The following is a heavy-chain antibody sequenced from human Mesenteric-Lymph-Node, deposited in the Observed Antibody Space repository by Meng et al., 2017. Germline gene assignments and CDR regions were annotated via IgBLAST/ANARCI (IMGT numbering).Heavy chain of an antibody. J-gene: IGHJ3*02. D-gene: IGHD1-26*01. CDR1: GFTFNNGC. CDR3: ARVGGFDI. V-gene: IGHV3-48*03. Sequence: GESLKISCAASGFTFNNGCMKWVRQAPGKGLEWVSYISSSGSTIYYADSVKGRFTISRDNAKNSLYLQMNSLRAEDTAVYYCARVGGFDIWGQGTMVTVSS. CDR2: ISSSGSTI.